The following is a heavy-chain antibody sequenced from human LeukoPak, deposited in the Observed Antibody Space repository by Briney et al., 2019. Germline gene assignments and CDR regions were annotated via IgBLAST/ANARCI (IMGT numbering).Heavy chain of an antibody. D-gene: IGHD3-22*01. CDR3: ARETYYYDSSGKTRRAFDI. CDR2: INPNSGGT. V-gene: IGHV1-2*02. J-gene: IGHJ3*02. CDR1: GYTFTGYY. Sequence: ASVKVSCKASGYTFTGYYMHWVRQAPGQGLEWMGWINPNSGGTNYAQKFQGRVTMTRDTSISTAYMELSRLRSDDTAVYYCARETYYYDSSGKTRRAFDIWGQGTMVTVSS.